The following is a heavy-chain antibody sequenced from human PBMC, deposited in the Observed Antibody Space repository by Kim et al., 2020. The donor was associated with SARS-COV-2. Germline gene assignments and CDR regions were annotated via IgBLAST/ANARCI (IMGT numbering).Heavy chain of an antibody. CDR3: THPEIVIVPAGLY. Sequence: GGSLRRSCVVSGFTFSSYAMSWVRQAPGKGLEWVASISGRGGSTYYTDSVKGRFTISRDNSMNTLYLQMNSLRGEDTAVYYCTHPEIVIVPAGLYWGQGTLVTVSS. CDR1: GFTFSSYA. D-gene: IGHD2-2*01. CDR2: ISGRGGST. J-gene: IGHJ1*01. V-gene: IGHV3-23*01.